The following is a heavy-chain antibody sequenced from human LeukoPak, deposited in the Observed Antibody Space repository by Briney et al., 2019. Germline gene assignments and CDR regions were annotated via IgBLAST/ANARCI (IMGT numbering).Heavy chain of an antibody. CDR2: IYYSGCT. Sequence: SETLSLTCTVSGGSISSSSYYWGWIRQPPGKGLEWIGSIYYSGCTYYNPSLKSRVTISVDTSKNQFSLKLSSVTAADTAVYYCARHEAGAYFYYFDYWGQGTLVTVSS. CDR3: ARHEAGAYFYYFDY. CDR1: GGSISSSSYY. D-gene: IGHD6-19*01. J-gene: IGHJ4*02. V-gene: IGHV4-39*07.